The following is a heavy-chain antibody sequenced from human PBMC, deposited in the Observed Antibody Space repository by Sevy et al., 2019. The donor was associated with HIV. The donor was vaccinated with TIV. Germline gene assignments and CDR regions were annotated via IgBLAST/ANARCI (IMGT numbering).Heavy chain of an antibody. CDR3: ARESRTMFTDC. V-gene: IGHV3-11*01. CDR1: GFTFTDYY. J-gene: IGHJ4*02. CDR2: ISSSGDTI. Sequence: GGSLRRSCAASGFTFTDYYMSWIRQSPGKGMEWLSSISSSGDTIQYADSVKGRFTISTDNAKNSLSLQMNSLRAEDTAVYYCARESRTMFTDCWGQRTLVTVSS. D-gene: IGHD3-10*02.